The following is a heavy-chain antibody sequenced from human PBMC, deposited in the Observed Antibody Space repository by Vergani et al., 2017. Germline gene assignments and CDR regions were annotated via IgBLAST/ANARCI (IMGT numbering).Heavy chain of an antibody. CDR2: ISYDGSNK. CDR1: GFTFSSYA. D-gene: IGHD3-16*01. CDR3: ARDCLPFATYVIHYY. V-gene: IGHV3-30-3*01. Sequence: VQLVESGGGLVQPGRSLRLSCAASGFTFSSYAMHWVRQAPGKGLEWVAVISYDGSNKYYADSVKGRFTISRDNSKNTLYLQMNSLRAEDTAVYYCARDCLPFATYVIHYYWGQGTLVTVSS. J-gene: IGHJ4*02.